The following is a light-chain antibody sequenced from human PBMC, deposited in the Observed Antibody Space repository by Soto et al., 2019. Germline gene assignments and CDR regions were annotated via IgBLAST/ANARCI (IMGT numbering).Light chain of an antibody. CDR2: EDD. CDR3: QSYDADILI. J-gene: IGLJ2*01. V-gene: IGLV6-57*01. CDR1: SGNIVSNY. Sequence: NFMLTQPHSVSESPGKTVTISCTRSSGNIVSNYVQWYQQRPGSSPTTVIYEDDDRPSGVPDRFSASIDTSSNSASLTISGLKTEDEADYYRQSYDADILIFGGGTKLTVL.